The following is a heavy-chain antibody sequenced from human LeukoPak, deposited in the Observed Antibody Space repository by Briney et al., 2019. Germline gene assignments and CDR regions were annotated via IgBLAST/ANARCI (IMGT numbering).Heavy chain of an antibody. V-gene: IGHV3-30-3*01. J-gene: IGHJ5*02. CDR2: ISHDGSNK. D-gene: IGHD3-10*01. CDR3: ARDREGIWHKFGWPGVFDP. Sequence: GGSLRLSCVASGFPFSSYAMHWVRQAPGKGLEWVTFISHDGSNKYSIDSVKGRFTISRDSSKNTLYLQMNSLRPEDTAVYYCARDREGIWHKFGWPGVFDPWGQGTLVTVSS. CDR1: GFPFSSYA.